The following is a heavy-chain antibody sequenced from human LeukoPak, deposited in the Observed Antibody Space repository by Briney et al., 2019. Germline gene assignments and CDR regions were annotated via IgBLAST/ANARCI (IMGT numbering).Heavy chain of an antibody. J-gene: IGHJ6*03. Sequence: PGGSLRLSCAASGFTFDDYAMHWVRQAPGKGLEWVSLISGDGGSTYYADSVKGRFTISRDNSKNSLYLQMNSLRTEDTALYYCAKYRGNYYYYYHWDVGDKGTTVTVS. CDR3: AKYRGNYYYYYHWDV. CDR2: ISGDGGST. D-gene: IGHD1-26*01. V-gene: IGHV3-43*02. CDR1: GFTFDDYA.